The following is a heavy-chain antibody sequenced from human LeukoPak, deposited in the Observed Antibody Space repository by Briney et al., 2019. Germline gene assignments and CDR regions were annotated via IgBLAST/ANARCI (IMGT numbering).Heavy chain of an antibody. CDR2: IYSGGST. D-gene: IGHD3-9*01. CDR3: AREHHNYDILTGYYNGGAFDI. V-gene: IGHV3-53*01. CDR1: GFTFSSYA. Sequence: PGGSLRLSCAASGFTFSSYAMTWVRQAPGKGLEWVSVIYSGGSTYYADSVKGRFTISRDNSKNTLYLQMNSLRAEDTAVYYCAREHHNYDILTGYYNGGAFDIWGQGTMVTVSS. J-gene: IGHJ3*02.